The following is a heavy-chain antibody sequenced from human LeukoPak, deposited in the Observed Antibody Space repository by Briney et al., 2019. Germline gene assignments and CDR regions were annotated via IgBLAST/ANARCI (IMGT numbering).Heavy chain of an antibody. D-gene: IGHD7-27*01. J-gene: IGHJ4*02. V-gene: IGHV3-43D*03. CDR1: GFSPEDFA. CDR2: ISWDSTIT. CDR3: AKGENDFFPPGVDH. Sequence: AGGSLRLSCTTSGFSPEDFAMHWVRQTPGKGLEWVSLISWDSTITYYADSVEGRFTISRDNSKNSLFLQMNSLRPEDSALYFCAKGENDFFPPGVDHWGQGTLVTVSS.